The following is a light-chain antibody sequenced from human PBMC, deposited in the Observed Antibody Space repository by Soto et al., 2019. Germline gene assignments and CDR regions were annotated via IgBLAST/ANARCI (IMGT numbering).Light chain of an antibody. J-gene: IGKJ1*01. Sequence: EIVMTQSPVTLSVSPGERATLSCRASQSVSSNLARYQQKPGQAPRLLIYGASTRATGIPARFSGSGSGAEFTLTISSLQSEDFAVYYCHHYNNWPRGTFGQGTKVEIK. CDR3: HHYNNWPRGT. V-gene: IGKV3-15*01. CDR1: QSVSSN. CDR2: GAS.